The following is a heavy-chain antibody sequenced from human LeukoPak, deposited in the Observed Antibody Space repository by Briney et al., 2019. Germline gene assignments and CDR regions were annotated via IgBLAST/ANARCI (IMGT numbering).Heavy chain of an antibody. D-gene: IGHD5-12*01. V-gene: IGHV3-11*06. Sequence: PGGSLRLSCAAPGFTFSDYSMSWVRQAPGKGLEWISYVGISSGNTKYADSVKGRFTISGDSAKNSVFLQMNSLRVEDTAVYYCARDHRYAFDNWGQGTLVTVSS. CDR2: VGISSGNT. CDR1: GFTFSDYS. J-gene: IGHJ4*02. CDR3: ARDHRYAFDN.